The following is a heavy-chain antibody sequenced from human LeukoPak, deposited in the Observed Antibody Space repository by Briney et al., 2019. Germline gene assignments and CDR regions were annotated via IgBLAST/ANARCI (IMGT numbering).Heavy chain of an antibody. CDR3: AIPPGYCGNDCSFAH. Sequence: GESLKISCEGSGYSFSNYWIGWVRQMPGIGLEWMGIIYPGDYETRYSPSFQGLVTISVDKSISTAYLQWSSLKASDTAMYYCAIPPGYCGNDCSFAHWGQGTLVTVSS. J-gene: IGHJ4*02. D-gene: IGHD2-21*02. CDR2: IYPGDYET. CDR1: GYSFSNYW. V-gene: IGHV5-51*01.